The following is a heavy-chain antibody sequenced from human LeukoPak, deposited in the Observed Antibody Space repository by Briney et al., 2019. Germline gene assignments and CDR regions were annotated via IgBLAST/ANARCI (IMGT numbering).Heavy chain of an antibody. Sequence: SETLSLTCTVSGGSISSSSYYWGWIRQPPGKGLEWIGSIYYSGSTYYNPSLKGRVTISVDTSKNQFSLKLSSVTAADTAVYYCARHPDYYDSSGYYYVGPDAFDIWGQGTMVTVSS. CDR3: ARHPDYYDSSGYYYVGPDAFDI. CDR2: IYYSGST. J-gene: IGHJ3*02. V-gene: IGHV4-39*01. D-gene: IGHD3-22*01. CDR1: GGSISSSSYY.